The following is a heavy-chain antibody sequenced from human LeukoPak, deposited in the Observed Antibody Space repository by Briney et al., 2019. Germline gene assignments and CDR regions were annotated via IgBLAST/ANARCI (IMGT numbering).Heavy chain of an antibody. Sequence: SETLSLTCAVYGGSFSGYYWSWIRQPPGKGLEWIGEINHSGSTNYNPSLKSRVTISVDTSKNQFSLKLSSVTAADTAVYYCARLGYCSGGSCLPRYYMDVWGKGTTVTVSS. CDR1: GGSFSGYY. CDR3: ARLGYCSGGSCLPRYYMDV. J-gene: IGHJ6*03. D-gene: IGHD2-15*01. CDR2: INHSGST. V-gene: IGHV4-34*01.